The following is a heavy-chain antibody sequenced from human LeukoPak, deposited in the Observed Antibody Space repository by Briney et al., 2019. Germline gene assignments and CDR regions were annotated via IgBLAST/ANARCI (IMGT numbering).Heavy chain of an antibody. CDR2: ITGSGRET. CDR1: GLTFSNYA. D-gene: IGHD4-17*01. CDR3: SKDPDGDYLRAFDM. V-gene: IGHV3-23*01. Sequence: PGGSLRLSCTAPGLTFSNYATTWVRQAPGKGLEWVSSITGSGRETYYADSVKGRFSVSRDNSQNTVFLHMNSLRADDTALYYYSKDPDGDYLRAFDMWGPGTMVTVSS. J-gene: IGHJ3*02.